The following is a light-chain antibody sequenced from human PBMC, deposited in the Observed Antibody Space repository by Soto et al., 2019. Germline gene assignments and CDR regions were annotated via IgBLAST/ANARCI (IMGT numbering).Light chain of an antibody. J-gene: IGLJ2*01. CDR1: SSDVGGYDY. CDR3: SSCTTSTNGVV. V-gene: IGLV2-14*03. CDR2: DVT. Sequence: QSALTQPASVSGSPGQSITISCTGTSSDVGGYDYVSWYQQHPGKAPKLIIYDVTRRPSGVSNRFSGSKSGNTASLAISGLQAEDEADYFCSSCTTSTNGVVFGGGTKLTVL.